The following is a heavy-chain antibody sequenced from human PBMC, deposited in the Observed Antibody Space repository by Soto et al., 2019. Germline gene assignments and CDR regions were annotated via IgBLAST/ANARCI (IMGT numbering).Heavy chain of an antibody. CDR1: GGSISTHY. J-gene: IGHJ5*02. D-gene: IGHD3-22*01. V-gene: IGHV4-59*08. CDR3: VRRESLFTTGKDSWFNP. Sequence: PSETLSLTCTVSGGSISTHYWNWIRQPPGRGLEWIGHIYYSGSTNYNPSLKSRVTISVDTSKNQFSLELSSVTAADTAVYFCVRRESLFTTGKDSWFNPWGHGARVTVSS. CDR2: IYYSGST.